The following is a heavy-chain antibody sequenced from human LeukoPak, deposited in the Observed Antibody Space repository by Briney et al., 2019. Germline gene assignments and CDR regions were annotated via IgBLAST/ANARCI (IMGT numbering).Heavy chain of an antibody. Sequence: PGGSLRLSCAASGLTFSNSYMSWVRQAPGKGLEWVSLIYPSGNIYYADSVKGRFTISRDNSKNTLFLQMNSVRAEDTAIYYCARDTRHGDNDYWGQGTLVTVSS. J-gene: IGHJ4*02. CDR1: GLTFSNSY. CDR3: ARDTRHGDNDY. CDR2: IYPSGNI. D-gene: IGHD4-17*01. V-gene: IGHV3-53*01.